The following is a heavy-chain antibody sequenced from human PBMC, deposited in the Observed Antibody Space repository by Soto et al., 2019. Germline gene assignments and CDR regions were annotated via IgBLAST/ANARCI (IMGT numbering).Heavy chain of an antibody. D-gene: IGHD1-1*01. V-gene: IGHV3-7*01. J-gene: IGHJ4*02. CDR1: EFTFSRYW. CDR3: VRDVHYFDY. Sequence: EVHLVESGGGLVQPGGSLRLSCTATEFTFSRYWMTWVRQAPGKGLEWVANINQDGSEKYYVDSVRGRFTISRDNAKNSLYLQMNSLRAEDSAVYYCVRDVHYFDYWGQGTVVTVSS. CDR2: INQDGSEK.